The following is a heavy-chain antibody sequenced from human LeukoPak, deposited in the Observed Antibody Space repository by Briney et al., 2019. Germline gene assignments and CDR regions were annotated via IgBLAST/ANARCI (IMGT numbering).Heavy chain of an antibody. CDR1: GYTFTSYY. CDR2: INPSGGST. CDR3: ARGPRITIFGVVKHWFDP. V-gene: IGHV1-46*01. Sequence: ASVKVSCKASGYTFTSYYMHWVRQAPGQELEWMGIINPSGGSTSYAQKFQGRVTMTRDTSTSTVYMELSSLRSEDTAVYYCARGPRITIFGVVKHWFDPWGQGTLVTVSS. D-gene: IGHD3-3*01. J-gene: IGHJ5*02.